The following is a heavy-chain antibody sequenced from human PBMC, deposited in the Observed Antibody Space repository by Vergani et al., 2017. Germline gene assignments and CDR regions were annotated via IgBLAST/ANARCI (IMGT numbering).Heavy chain of an antibody. D-gene: IGHD3-16*02. V-gene: IGHV4-31*03. Sequence: QVQLQESGPGLVKPSQTLSLTCTVSGGSISSGGYYWSWIRQHPGKGLEWIGYIYYSGSTYYNPSLKSRVTISVDTSKNQFSLKLNSVTAADTAVYYCARSPFGGVIVRGWFDPWGQGTLVTVSS. CDR2: IYYSGST. CDR1: GGSISSGGYY. J-gene: IGHJ5*02. CDR3: ARSPFGGVIVRGWFDP.